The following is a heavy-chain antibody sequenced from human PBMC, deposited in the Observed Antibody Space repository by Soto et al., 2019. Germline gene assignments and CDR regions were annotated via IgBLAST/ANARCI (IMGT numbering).Heavy chain of an antibody. V-gene: IGHV3-9*01. Sequence: GGSLRLSCAASGFTFDDYAMHWVRQAPGKGLEWVSGISWNSGSIGYADSVKGRFTISRDNAKNSLYLQMNSLRAEDTALYYCAKDTRSSSSSPLDYWGQGTLVTVSS. CDR3: AKDTRSSSSSPLDY. CDR1: GFTFDDYA. CDR2: ISWNSGSI. J-gene: IGHJ4*02. D-gene: IGHD6-6*01.